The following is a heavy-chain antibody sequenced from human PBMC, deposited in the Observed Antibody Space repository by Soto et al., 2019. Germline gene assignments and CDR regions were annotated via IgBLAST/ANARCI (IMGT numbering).Heavy chain of an antibody. CDR3: ARGLYYYDSSGYYPGRGMDV. CDR2: IYYSGST. D-gene: IGHD3-22*01. CDR1: GGSFSSRGYY. J-gene: IGHJ6*02. V-gene: IGHV4-39*01. Sequence: SETLSLTCTVSGGSFSSRGYYWGWIRQPPGKGLEWIGSIYYSGSTYYNPSLKSRVTISVDTSKSQFSLKLYSVTAADTAVYYCARGLYYYDSSGYYPGRGMDVWGQGTTVTVSS.